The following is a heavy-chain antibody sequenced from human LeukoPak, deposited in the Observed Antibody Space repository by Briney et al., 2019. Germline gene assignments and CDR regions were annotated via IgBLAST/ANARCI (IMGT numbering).Heavy chain of an antibody. Sequence: GGSLRLSCAASGFTFSSYSMNWVRQAPGKGLEWVSSISSSSSYIYYADSVKGRFTISRDNAKNSLYLQMNSLRAEDTAVYYCARGGYSYEGGYYFDYWGQGTLVTVSS. CDR3: ARGGYSYEGGYYFDY. V-gene: IGHV3-21*01. CDR2: ISSSSSYI. J-gene: IGHJ4*02. CDR1: GFTFSSYS. D-gene: IGHD5-18*01.